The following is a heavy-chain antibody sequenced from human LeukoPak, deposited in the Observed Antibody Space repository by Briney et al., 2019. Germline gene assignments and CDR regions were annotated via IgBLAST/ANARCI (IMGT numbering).Heavy chain of an antibody. V-gene: IGHV4-59*01. CDR3: AKLGSPRAY. J-gene: IGHJ4*02. CDR1: GGSIGTYY. CDR2: VYYFART. Sequence: AETLSLTCTVSGGSIGTYYWSWIRQPPGKGLEWIGYVYYFARTDYNPALESRATISVDASKNQFSLKVRSVTAQDTAVYYWAKLGSPRAYWGQGILVTVSS. D-gene: IGHD1-26*01.